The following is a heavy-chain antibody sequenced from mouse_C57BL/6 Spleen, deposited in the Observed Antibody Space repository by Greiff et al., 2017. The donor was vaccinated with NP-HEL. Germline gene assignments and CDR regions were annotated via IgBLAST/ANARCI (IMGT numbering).Heavy chain of an antibody. CDR1: GFTFSSYA. J-gene: IGHJ3*01. V-gene: IGHV5-9-1*02. CDR3: TRVSTGTEFAY. D-gene: IGHD4-1*02. CDR2: ISSGGDYI. Sequence: EVKLVESGEGLVKPGGSLKLSCAASGFTFSSYAMSWVRQTPEKRLEWVAYISSGGDYIYYADTVKGRFTISRDNARNTLYLQMSSLKSEDTAMYYCTRVSTGTEFAYWGQGTLVTVSA.